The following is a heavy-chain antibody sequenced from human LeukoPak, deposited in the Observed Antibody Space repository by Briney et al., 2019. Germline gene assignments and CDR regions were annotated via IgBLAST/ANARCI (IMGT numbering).Heavy chain of an antibody. Sequence: ASVKVSCKASGYTFTGYYMNWVRQAPGQGLEWMGWINPDSGGTNYAQKLQGRGTMTRDTSISTAYMGLSRLRSDDTAVYYCARGLGDDSSCYYYALKRNFDYWGQGTLVTLSS. CDR2: INPDSGGT. V-gene: IGHV1-2*02. CDR3: ARGLGDDSSCYYYALKRNFDY. CDR1: GYTFTGYY. J-gene: IGHJ4*02. D-gene: IGHD3-22*01.